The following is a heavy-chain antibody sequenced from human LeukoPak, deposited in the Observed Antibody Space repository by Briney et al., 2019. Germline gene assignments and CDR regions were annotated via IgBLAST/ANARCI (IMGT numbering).Heavy chain of an antibody. CDR1: GSTFSNSG. J-gene: IGHJ4*02. Sequence: GGSLRLSCAASGSTFSNSGMHWVRQAPAKGLEWVAIIWDDGGSEYYADSVKGRFTISRDNSKNTLYLQMHSLRAEDTAVYYCARDLEGVGATQGFDYWGQGTLVTVSS. CDR3: ARDLEGVGATQGFDY. V-gene: IGHV3-33*01. D-gene: IGHD1-26*01. CDR2: IWDDGGSE.